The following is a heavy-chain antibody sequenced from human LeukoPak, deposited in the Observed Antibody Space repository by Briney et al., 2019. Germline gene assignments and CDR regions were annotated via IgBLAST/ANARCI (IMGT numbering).Heavy chain of an antibody. V-gene: IGHV4-34*01. CDR1: GGSISSYY. Sequence: PSETLSLTCTVSGGSISSYYWSWIRQPPGKGLEWIGEINHSGSTNYNPSLKSRVTISVDTSKNQFSLKLSSVTAADTAVYYCARVLWFGDIDYWGQGTLVTVSS. D-gene: IGHD3-10*01. CDR3: ARVLWFGDIDY. J-gene: IGHJ4*02. CDR2: INHSGST.